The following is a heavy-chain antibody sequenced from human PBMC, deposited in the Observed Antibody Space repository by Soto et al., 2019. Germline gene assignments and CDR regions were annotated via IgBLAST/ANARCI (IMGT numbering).Heavy chain of an antibody. CDR3: ARVRGLQVGAYFDY. CDR2: ISYDGSNK. J-gene: IGHJ4*02. V-gene: IGHV3-30-3*01. D-gene: IGHD1-26*01. CDR1: GSTFSSYA. Sequence: ESGGGVVQPGRSLRLSCAASGSTFSSYAMHWVRQAPGKGLEWVAVISYDGSNKYYADSVKGRFTISRDNSKNTLYLQMNSLRAEDTAVYYCARVRGLQVGAYFDYWGQGTLVTVSS.